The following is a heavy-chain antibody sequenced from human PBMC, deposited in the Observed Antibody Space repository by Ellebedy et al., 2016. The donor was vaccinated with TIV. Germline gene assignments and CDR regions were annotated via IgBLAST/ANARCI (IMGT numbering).Heavy chain of an antibody. J-gene: IGHJ4*02. CDR3: ARAWGDNGDPSIDY. V-gene: IGHV4-34*01. CDR1: DASLSGHY. CDR2: ISHDGST. D-gene: IGHD4-17*01. Sequence: SETLSLXXDVYDASLSGHYWSWIRQFPGRELEWIGEISHDGSTNYNPSLQSRVTISLDTSKNQFFLKLNSVTAADTAFYYCARAWGDNGDPSIDYWGQGALVTVSS.